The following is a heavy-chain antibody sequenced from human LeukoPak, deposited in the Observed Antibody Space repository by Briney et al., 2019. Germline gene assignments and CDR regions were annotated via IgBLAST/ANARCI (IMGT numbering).Heavy chain of an antibody. J-gene: IGHJ4*02. D-gene: IGHD7-27*01. Sequence: GGPLRLSCAASGFTFSSYEMNWVRQAPGKGLGWVSYISSSGSTIYYADSVKGRFTISRDNAKNSLYLQMNSLRAEDTAVYYCARVRGDYFDYWGQGTLVTVSS. CDR1: GFTFSSYE. CDR2: ISSSGSTI. V-gene: IGHV3-48*03. CDR3: ARVRGDYFDY.